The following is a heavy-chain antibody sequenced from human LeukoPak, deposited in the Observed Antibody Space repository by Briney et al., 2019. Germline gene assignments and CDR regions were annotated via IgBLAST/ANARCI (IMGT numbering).Heavy chain of an antibody. V-gene: IGHV1-24*01. Sequence: GASVTVSCKVSGYTLTELSMHWVRQAPGKGLGWMGGFDPEDGETIYAQKFQGRVTMTEDTSTDTAYMELSSLRSEDTAVYYCATEWELRGWFDPWGQGTLVTVSS. D-gene: IGHD1-26*01. CDR3: ATEWELRGWFDP. J-gene: IGHJ5*02. CDR2: FDPEDGET. CDR1: GYTLTELS.